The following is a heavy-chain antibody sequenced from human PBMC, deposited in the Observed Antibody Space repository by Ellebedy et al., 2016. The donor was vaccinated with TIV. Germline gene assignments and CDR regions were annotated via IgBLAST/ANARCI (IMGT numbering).Heavy chain of an antibody. Sequence: GESLKISCAASGFTVSSNYMSWVRQAPGKGLEWVSVIYSGGSTYYADSVKGRFTISRDNSKNTLYLQMNSLRDEDTAVYYCARDLSSGYMDWGQGTLVTVSS. CDR2: IYSGGST. J-gene: IGHJ4*02. D-gene: IGHD3-22*01. V-gene: IGHV3-66*01. CDR3: ARDLSSGYMD. CDR1: GFTVSSNY.